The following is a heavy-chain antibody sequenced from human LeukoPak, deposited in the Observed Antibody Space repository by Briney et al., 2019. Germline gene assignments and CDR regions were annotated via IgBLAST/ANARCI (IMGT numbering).Heavy chain of an antibody. CDR1: GGSISSYY. CDR3: ARFSAAALVVDV. V-gene: IGHV4-59*08. Sequence: PSETLSLTCTVSGGSISSYYWSWIRQPPGKGLEWIGYIYYSGSTNYNPSLKSRVTISVDTSKNQFSLKLSSVTAADTAVYYCARFSAAALVVDVWGQGTTVTVSS. CDR2: IYYSGST. D-gene: IGHD6-13*01. J-gene: IGHJ6*02.